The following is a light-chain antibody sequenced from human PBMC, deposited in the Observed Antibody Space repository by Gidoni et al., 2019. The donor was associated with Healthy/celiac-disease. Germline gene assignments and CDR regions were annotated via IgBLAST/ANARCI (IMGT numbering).Light chain of an antibody. CDR3: QQSYSTPPT. V-gene: IGKV1-39*01. CDR2: AAS. CDR1: QSISSY. Sequence: DIQMTQSPSSLSASVGGRVTITCRASQSISSYLNWYQQKPGKAPKLLIYAASSLQSGVPSRFSGSGSGTDLTLTISSLQPEDFATYYCQQSYSTPPTFGGXTKVEIK. J-gene: IGKJ4*01.